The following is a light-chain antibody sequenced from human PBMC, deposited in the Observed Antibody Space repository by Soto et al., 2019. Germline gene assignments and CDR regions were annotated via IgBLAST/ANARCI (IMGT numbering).Light chain of an antibody. CDR1: SSDIGGYNY. V-gene: IGLV2-14*01. J-gene: IGLJ1*01. CDR2: EVN. Sequence: QSVLTQPASVSGSPGQSITISCTGTSSDIGGYNYVSWYQQHPGKAPKVIIYEVNNRPSGVSNRFSGSKSGNTASLTISGLQAEDEADYYCSSYTSSTTNVFGTGTKVTDL. CDR3: SSYTSSTTNV.